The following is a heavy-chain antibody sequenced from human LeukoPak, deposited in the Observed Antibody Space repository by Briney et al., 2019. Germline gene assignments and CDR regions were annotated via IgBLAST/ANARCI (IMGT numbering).Heavy chain of an antibody. Sequence: GGSLRLSCAASGFTLSDHYMTWVRQISGRGLEWISSISPTGGTTHYADSVKGRFTISRDNAKKSLYLQMNSLRVEDTAVYFCSRNYFHSGSYPYYYYYMDVWGKGTTVTVSS. J-gene: IGHJ6*03. V-gene: IGHV3-11*01. CDR2: ISPTGGTT. D-gene: IGHD3-22*01. CDR3: SRNYFHSGSYPYYYYYMDV. CDR1: GFTLSDHY.